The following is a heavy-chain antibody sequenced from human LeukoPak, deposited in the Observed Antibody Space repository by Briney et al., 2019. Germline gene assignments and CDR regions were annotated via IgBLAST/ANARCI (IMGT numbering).Heavy chain of an antibody. CDR1: GGSISSYY. CDR2: IYYSGST. Sequence: SETLSLTCTVSGGSISSYYWNWIRQPPGKGLEWIGYIYYSGSTNYNPSLKSRVTISVDTSKNQFSLKLSSVTAADTAVYYCARGPNYDFWSGYYTGLVFWFDPWGQGTLVTVSS. J-gene: IGHJ5*02. CDR3: ARGPNYDFWSGYYTGLVFWFDP. D-gene: IGHD3-3*01. V-gene: IGHV4-59*01.